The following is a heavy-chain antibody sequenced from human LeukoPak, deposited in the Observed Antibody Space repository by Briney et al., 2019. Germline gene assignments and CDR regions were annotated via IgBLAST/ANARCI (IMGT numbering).Heavy chain of an antibody. V-gene: IGHV3-66*01. CDR1: GLTVSSNY. D-gene: IGHD3-9*01. J-gene: IGHJ6*02. CDR2: IYSGGST. CDR3: AKGPVTIHYGMDV. Sequence: GGSLRLSCAASGLTVSSNYMSWVRQAPGKGLEWVSVIYSGGSTNYADSVKGRFTISRDNSKNTLYLQMNSLRAEDTAVYYCAKGPVTIHYGMDVWGQGTTVTVSS.